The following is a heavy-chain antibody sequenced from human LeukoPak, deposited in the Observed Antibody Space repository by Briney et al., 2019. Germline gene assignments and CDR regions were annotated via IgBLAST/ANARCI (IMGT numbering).Heavy chain of an antibody. D-gene: IGHD6-13*01. Sequence: GGSLRLSCAASGVTFSSYWMSCVRQSPGKGLEWVANIKQDGSEKFYVESVKGRFTISRDNAKNSLYLQMNSLRAEDTAVYYCARCVSGIGAAGTDYWGRGTLVTVSS. CDR3: ARCVSGIGAAGTDY. J-gene: IGHJ4*02. V-gene: IGHV3-7*05. CDR1: GVTFSSYW. CDR2: IKQDGSEK.